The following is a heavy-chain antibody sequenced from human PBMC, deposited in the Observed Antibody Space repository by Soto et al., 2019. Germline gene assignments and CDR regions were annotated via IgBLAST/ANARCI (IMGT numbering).Heavy chain of an antibody. V-gene: IGHV3-64D*06. CDR1: GFTFSSYA. Sequence: PGGSLRLSCSASGFTFSSYAMHWVRQAPGKGLEYVSSISTNGGSTHYADSVKGRFTISRDNSKNTQYLQMSSLRADDTSVYYCVKGEYYYDSSGYYPFDFWGQG. J-gene: IGHJ4*02. D-gene: IGHD3-22*01. CDR2: ISTNGGST. CDR3: VKGEYYYDSSGYYPFDF.